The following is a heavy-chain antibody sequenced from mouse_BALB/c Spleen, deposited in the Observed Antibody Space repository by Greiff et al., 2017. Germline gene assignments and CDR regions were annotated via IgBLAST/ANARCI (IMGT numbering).Heavy chain of an antibody. CDR3: ARAIYYGYDGDFDY. CDR1: GYTFTDYN. CDR2: INPNNGGT. Sequence: EVQLQQSGPELVKPGASVKIPCKASGYTFTDYNMDWVKQSHGKSLEWIGDINPNNGGTIYNQKFKSKATLTVDNSSSTAYMELRSLTSEDSAVYYCARAIYYGYDGDFDYWGQGTTLTVSS. D-gene: IGHD2-2*01. J-gene: IGHJ2*01. V-gene: IGHV1-18*01.